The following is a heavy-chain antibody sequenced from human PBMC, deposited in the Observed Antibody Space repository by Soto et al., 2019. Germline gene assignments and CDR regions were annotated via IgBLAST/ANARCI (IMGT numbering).Heavy chain of an antibody. J-gene: IGHJ6*02. V-gene: IGHV1-18*01. CDR1: GSTFLSAV. CDR3: AREREGFRSGILDVYGMDV. Sequence: SATLARTSSGSTFLSAVISCVLHAPRKLLDRMGWISAYNGNTNYSQKLQGRVTMTTDTSTNTAYMELRSLRSDDTAVYYCAREREGFRSGILDVYGMDVWGQGITVNVS. D-gene: IGHD3-3*01. CDR2: ISAYNGNT.